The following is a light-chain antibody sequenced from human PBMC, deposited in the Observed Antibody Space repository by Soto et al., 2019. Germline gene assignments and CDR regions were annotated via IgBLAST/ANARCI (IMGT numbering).Light chain of an antibody. Sequence: DLPMTQSPSSLSASVGDRVTITCRASQGISSFLAWYQHKPGEVPQLLIYAASTLQSGVPSRFSGSGSGTDFTLTISSLQPEDVATYYCQKYNSVPWTFGQGTKVEIK. CDR1: QGISSF. CDR2: AAS. J-gene: IGKJ1*01. CDR3: QKYNSVPWT. V-gene: IGKV1-27*01.